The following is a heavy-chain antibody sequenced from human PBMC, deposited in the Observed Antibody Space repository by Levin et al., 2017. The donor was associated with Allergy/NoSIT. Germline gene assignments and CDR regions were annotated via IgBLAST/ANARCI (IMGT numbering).Heavy chain of an antibody. CDR3: AKGPVTGEGWFDR. V-gene: IGHV3-23*01. D-gene: IGHD2-21*02. CDR1: GFTFSAYG. J-gene: IGHJ5*02. Sequence: GESLKISCAATGFTFSAYGMSWVRQAPGKGLEWVSGVSASGSSTYYADSVKGRFIISRDNSKNRLYLQVNTLTVEDTAKYYCAKGPVTGEGWFDRWGQGTLVIVSS. CDR2: VSASGSST.